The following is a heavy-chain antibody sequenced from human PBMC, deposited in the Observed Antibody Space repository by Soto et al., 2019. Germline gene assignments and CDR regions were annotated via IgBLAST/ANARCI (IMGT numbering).Heavy chain of an antibody. D-gene: IGHD6-19*01. CDR1: GGTFSTYA. CDR3: AQTLGLAVAGPGRFDL. CDR2: IIPIFATA. J-gene: IGHJ2*01. V-gene: IGHV1-69*12. Sequence: QVQLVQSGAEVKKPGSSVKVSCKASGGTFSTYAISWVRQAPGQGLEWMGGIIPIFATANYAQKFQGRVTSAADESTSTAYMGRSSLRSEDTAVYYCAQTLGLAVAGPGRFDLWGRGTLVTVSS.